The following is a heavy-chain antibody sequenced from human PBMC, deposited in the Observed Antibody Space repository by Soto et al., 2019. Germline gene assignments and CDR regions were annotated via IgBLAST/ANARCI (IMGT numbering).Heavy chain of an antibody. Sequence: QVQLVQSGAEVKKPGSSVKVSCKASGGTFSSYAISWVRQAPGQGLEWMGGIIPISETTNYAQKFQGRVTIAADESKSTANMELSSLRSEDTAVYYCARSQGSSTRLEIYYYSYYGMEVWGQGTTVTVSS. CDR1: GGTFSSYA. V-gene: IGHV1-69*01. J-gene: IGHJ6*02. CDR2: IIPISETT. D-gene: IGHD2-2*01. CDR3: ARSQGSSTRLEIYYYSYYGMEV.